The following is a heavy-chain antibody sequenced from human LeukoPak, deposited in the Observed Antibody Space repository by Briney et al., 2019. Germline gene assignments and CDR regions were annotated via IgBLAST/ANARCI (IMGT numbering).Heavy chain of an antibody. V-gene: IGHV5-51*01. CDR3: ARLTRPAIFGVVDGPNYFDY. Sequence: RGESLKISCKGSGYSFTSYWIGWVRQMPGKGLEWMGIIYPGDSDTRYSPSFQGQVTISADKSISTAYLQWSSLKASDTAMYYCARLTRPAIFGVVDGPNYFDYWGQGTLVTVSS. CDR2: IYPGDSDT. CDR1: GYSFTSYW. D-gene: IGHD3-3*01. J-gene: IGHJ4*02.